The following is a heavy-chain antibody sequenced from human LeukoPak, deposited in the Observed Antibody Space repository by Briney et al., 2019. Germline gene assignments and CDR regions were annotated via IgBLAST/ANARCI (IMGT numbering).Heavy chain of an antibody. D-gene: IGHD6-13*01. Sequence: SDTLSLTCAVSGYSISSSNWWGWIRQPPGKGLEWIGYIYYSGSTNYNPSLKSRVTISVDTSKNQFSLKLSSVTAADTAVYYCARAGTAEYFQHWGQGTLVTVSS. V-gene: IGHV4-28*03. J-gene: IGHJ1*01. CDR2: IYYSGST. CDR1: GYSISSSNW. CDR3: ARAGTAEYFQH.